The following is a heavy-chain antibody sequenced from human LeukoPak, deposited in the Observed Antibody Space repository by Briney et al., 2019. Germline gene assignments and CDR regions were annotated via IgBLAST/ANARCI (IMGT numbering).Heavy chain of an antibody. Sequence: GGSLRLSCAASGFTFDDYTMHWVRQAPGKGLEWVSLISWGGGSTYYADSVKGRFTISRDNSKNSLYLQMNSLRTEDTALYYCAKGGVYDSSGYYSNWGQGTLVTVSS. V-gene: IGHV3-43*01. D-gene: IGHD3-22*01. CDR3: AKGGVYDSSGYYSN. J-gene: IGHJ4*02. CDR1: GFTFDDYT. CDR2: ISWGGGST.